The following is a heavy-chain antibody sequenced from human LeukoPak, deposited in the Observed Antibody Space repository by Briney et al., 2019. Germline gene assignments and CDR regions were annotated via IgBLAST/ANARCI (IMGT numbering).Heavy chain of an antibody. Sequence: GGSLRLSCAASGFTFSSYAMSWVRQAPGKGLEWVSAISGSGGSTYYADSVKGRFTISRDNSKNTLYLQKDGLTTEDTAVFYCARGDGAYYGSGLRADYWGQGTLVIVSS. CDR3: ARGDGAYYGSGLRADY. D-gene: IGHD3-10*01. CDR1: GFTFSSYA. CDR2: ISGSGGST. V-gene: IGHV3-23*01. J-gene: IGHJ4*02.